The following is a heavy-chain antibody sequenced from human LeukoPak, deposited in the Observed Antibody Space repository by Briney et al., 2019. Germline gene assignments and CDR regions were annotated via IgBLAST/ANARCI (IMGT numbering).Heavy chain of an antibody. CDR2: ISGSGGST. V-gene: IGHV3-23*01. D-gene: IGHD2-2*03. J-gene: IGHJ5*02. CDR1: GFTFSSYA. CDR3: AKLGIVVVPAAMMFDP. Sequence: GGSLRLSCAASGFTFSSYAMSWVRQAPGKGLEWVSAISGSGGSTYYADSVKGRFTISRDNSKNTLYLQMNSLRAEDTAVYYCAKLGIVVVPAAMMFDPWGQGTLVTVSS.